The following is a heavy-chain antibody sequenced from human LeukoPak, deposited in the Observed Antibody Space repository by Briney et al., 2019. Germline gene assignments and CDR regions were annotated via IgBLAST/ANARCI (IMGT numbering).Heavy chain of an antibody. V-gene: IGHV4-59*08. CDR2: IYYSGST. CDR3: ARLPRGTQPPEYFQR. Sequence: SETLSPTCTVSGDSISNYYWSWIRQPPGKGLECIGYIYYSGSTNSNPSLKSRVIISVDTSKNQFSLKLSSVTAADTAVYCCARLPRGTQPPEYFQRWGQGTLVTVSS. J-gene: IGHJ1*01. D-gene: IGHD1-1*01. CDR1: GDSISNYY.